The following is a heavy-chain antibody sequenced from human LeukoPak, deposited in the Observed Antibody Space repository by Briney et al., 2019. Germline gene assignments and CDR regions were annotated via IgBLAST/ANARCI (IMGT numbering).Heavy chain of an antibody. CDR2: ISYDGSNK. CDR1: GFTCSSYA. D-gene: IGHD5-12*01. J-gene: IGHJ4*02. CDR3: ARVSEWDIVATPERYFDY. Sequence: GGSLRLSCAASGFTCSSYAMHWVRQAPGKGLEWVAVISYDGSNKYYADSVKGRFTISRDNSKNTLYLQMNSLRAEDTAVYYCARVSEWDIVATPERYFDYWGQGTLVTVSS. V-gene: IGHV3-30*04.